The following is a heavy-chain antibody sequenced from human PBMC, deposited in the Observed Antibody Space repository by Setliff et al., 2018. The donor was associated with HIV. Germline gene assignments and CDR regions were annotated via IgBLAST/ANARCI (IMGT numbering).Heavy chain of an antibody. J-gene: IGHJ5*02. V-gene: IGHV4-4*08. CDR1: GGSISSYY. CDR3: AGDSGYPSNWFDP. Sequence: SETLSLTCTVSGGSISSYYWSWIRQPPGKGLEWIGYIYTSGSTNYNPSLKTRLTISVDTSTNQFSLKLTSVTAADTAMYFCAGDSGYPSNWFDPWARESWSPSPQ. CDR2: IYTSGST. D-gene: IGHD3-22*01.